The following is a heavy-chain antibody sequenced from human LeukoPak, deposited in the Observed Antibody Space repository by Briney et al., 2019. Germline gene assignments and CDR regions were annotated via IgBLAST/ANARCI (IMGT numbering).Heavy chain of an antibody. CDR2: IDISGST. CDR3: ARSYFSSSRFT. D-gene: IGHD6-13*01. J-gene: IGHJ5*02. V-gene: IGHV3-66*01. CDR1: GFTVSSNY. Sequence: PGGSLRLSCAASGFTVSSNYMSWVRQAPGKGLEWVSVIDISGSTYYADSVKGRFTISRDNAKNTLYLQMNSLRAEDTAVYYCARSYFSSSRFTWGQGSLVTVSS.